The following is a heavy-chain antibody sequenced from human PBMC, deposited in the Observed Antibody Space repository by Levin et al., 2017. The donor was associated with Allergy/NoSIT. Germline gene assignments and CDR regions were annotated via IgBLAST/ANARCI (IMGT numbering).Heavy chain of an antibody. CDR1: GYTFTSYD. V-gene: IGHV1-8*01. CDR3: ARGRYIRMKQHIVVVTALDP. Sequence: ASVKVSCKASGYTFTSYDINWVRQATGQGLEWMGWMNPNSGNTGYAQKFQGRVTMTRNTSISTAYMELSSLRSEDTAVYYCARGRYIRMKQHIVVVTALDPWGQGTLVTVSS. D-gene: IGHD2-21*02. J-gene: IGHJ5*02. CDR2: MNPNSGNT.